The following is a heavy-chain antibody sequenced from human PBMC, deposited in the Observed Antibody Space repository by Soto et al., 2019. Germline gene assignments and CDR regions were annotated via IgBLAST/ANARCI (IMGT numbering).Heavy chain of an antibody. J-gene: IGHJ6*02. V-gene: IGHV4-39*01. D-gene: IGHD3-10*01. CDR1: GFSISSSSYY. CDR3: ATPLWFGELLENYGMDV. Sequence: SGTLSLTCTVSGFSISSSSYYWGWIRQPPGKGLEWIGSIYYSGSTYYNPSLKSRVTISVDTSKNQFSLKLSSVTAADTAVYYCATPLWFGELLENYGMDVWGQGTTVT. CDR2: IYYSGST.